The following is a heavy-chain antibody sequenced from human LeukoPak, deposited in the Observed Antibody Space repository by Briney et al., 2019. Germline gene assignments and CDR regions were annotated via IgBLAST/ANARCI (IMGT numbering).Heavy chain of an antibody. D-gene: IGHD3-22*01. CDR3: ARARGVVVHKPADH. CDR2: ISSSSSTI. J-gene: IGHJ4*02. CDR1: GFTFSSYS. V-gene: IGHV3-48*01. Sequence: GGSLRLSCAASGFTFSSYSMNWVRQAPGKGLEWVSYISSSSSTIYYADSVKGRFTISRDNAKNSLYLQMNSLRAEDTAVYYCARARGVVVHKPADHWGQGTLVTVSS.